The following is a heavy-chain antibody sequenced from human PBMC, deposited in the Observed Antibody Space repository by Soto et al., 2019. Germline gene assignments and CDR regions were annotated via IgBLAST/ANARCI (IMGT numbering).Heavy chain of an antibody. D-gene: IGHD3-9*01. V-gene: IGHV3-30*18. J-gene: IGHJ4*02. CDR3: SKDPREVYYVILTGSTDY. CDR1: GFTFSSSG. CDR2: ISYDGSNK. Sequence: QVQLVESGGGVVQPGRSLRLSCASSGFTFSSSGMHWVRQAPCKGLEWVAVISYDGSNKYYADSVKGRFTISRDNSKNTQYLQMNILIAADTAVYYCSKDPREVYYVILTGSTDYWVAVTLFTVCS.